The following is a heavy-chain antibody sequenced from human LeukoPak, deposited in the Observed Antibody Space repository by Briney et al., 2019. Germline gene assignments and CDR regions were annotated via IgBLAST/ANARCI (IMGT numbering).Heavy chain of an antibody. Sequence: GGSLKLSCAASGFTFSGSAMHWVRQASGKGLEWVGRIRSKANSYATAYAASVKGRFTISRDDSKNTAYLQMNSLRAEDTAVYYCAKGSYYDSSVYLYSWGQGTLVTVSS. V-gene: IGHV3-73*01. CDR3: AKGSYYDSSVYLYS. CDR2: IRSKANSYAT. J-gene: IGHJ4*02. CDR1: GFTFSGSA. D-gene: IGHD3-22*01.